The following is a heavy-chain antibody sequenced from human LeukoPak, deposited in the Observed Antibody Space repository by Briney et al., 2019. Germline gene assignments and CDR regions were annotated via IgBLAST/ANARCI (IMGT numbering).Heavy chain of an antibody. CDR2: ISSSSSYI. CDR1: GFTFSSYS. D-gene: IGHD2-15*01. CDR3: ARDQSSGGRWLDY. Sequence: PGGSLRLSCAASGFTFSSYSMNWVRQAPGKGLEWVSSISSSSSYIYYADSVKGRFTISRDNSKNTVYLQMNSLSTEDTAMYYCARDQSSGGRWLDYWGRGTLVTVSS. J-gene: IGHJ4*02. V-gene: IGHV3-21*01.